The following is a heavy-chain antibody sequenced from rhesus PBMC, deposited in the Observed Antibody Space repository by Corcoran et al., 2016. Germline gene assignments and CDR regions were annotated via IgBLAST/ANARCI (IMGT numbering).Heavy chain of an antibody. J-gene: IGHJ5-1*01. CDR3: ARDESNRCDV. Sequence: QGQLQESGPGLVKPSETLPLTCAVSGASISSHYWSWLRPPPGTGLEGIGYISGGSGRTKSNPPLKGRVTMSRDTSKKQISLKLTSVTAADTAVYYCARDESNRCDVWGAGVLVTVSS. CDR1: GASISSHY. V-gene: IGHV4S6*01. CDR2: ISGGSGRT.